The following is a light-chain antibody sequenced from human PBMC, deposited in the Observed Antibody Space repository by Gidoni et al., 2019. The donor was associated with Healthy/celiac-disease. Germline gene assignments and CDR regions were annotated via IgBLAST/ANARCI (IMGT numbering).Light chain of an antibody. CDR2: SNN. J-gene: IGLJ3*02. V-gene: IGLV1-44*01. CDR3: AAWDDSLTGWV. CDR1: SSNSGSKT. Sequence: QSVLTQPPSQSGTTGQRVTIACSGSSSNSGSKTVNWYQQLPGTAPKLLIYSNNQRPSGVPDRFSGSKSGTSASLAISGLQSEDEADYYCAAWDDSLTGWVFGGGTKLTVL.